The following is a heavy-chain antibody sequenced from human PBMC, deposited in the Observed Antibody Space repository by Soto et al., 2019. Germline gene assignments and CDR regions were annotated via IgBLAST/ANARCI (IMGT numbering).Heavy chain of an antibody. CDR1: GGSISSSSCY. CDR2: IYYSGST. J-gene: IGHJ5*02. Sequence: PSETLSLTCTVSGGSISSSSCYWGWIRQPPGKGLEWIGSIYYSGSTYYNPSLKSRVTISVDTSKNQFSLKLSSVTAADTAVYYCARLDKDMFSGVCSSTTCHRGYTCFAPWGQGTRVTVPS. CDR3: ARLDKDMFSGVCSSTTCHRGYTCFAP. D-gene: IGHD2-2*01. V-gene: IGHV4-39*01.